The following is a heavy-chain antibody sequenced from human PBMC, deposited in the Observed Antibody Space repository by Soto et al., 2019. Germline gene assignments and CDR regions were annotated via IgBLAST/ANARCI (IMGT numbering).Heavy chain of an antibody. CDR2: ITSDGSNT. Sequence: EVQLVESGGGLVQPGGSLRLSCAASGFMFSNYWMHWVRQAPGKGLVWVSRITSDGSNTGYADSVKGRFIVSRDNTNNTPFLQINSLRAEYTAIYYCARSEPASEKDDAFDIWGQGTLVIVSS. V-gene: IGHV3-74*01. J-gene: IGHJ3*02. D-gene: IGHD1-26*01. CDR1: GFMFSNYW. CDR3: ARSEPASEKDDAFDI.